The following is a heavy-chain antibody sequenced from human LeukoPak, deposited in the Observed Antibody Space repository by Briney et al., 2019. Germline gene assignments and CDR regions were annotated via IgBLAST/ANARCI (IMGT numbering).Heavy chain of an antibody. V-gene: IGHV3-7*03. CDR1: GFALSNHW. J-gene: IGHJ2*01. CDR3: ARDAGRTLDL. D-gene: IGHD1-7*01. CDR2: IKQDGSAK. Sequence: PGGSLRLSCTAFGFALSNHWMNWVRQAPGKGLEWVANIKQDGSAKYCVDSVKGRFTISRDNTKNSLYLQMNSLRAEDTALYYCARDAGRTLDLWGRGTLVTVSS.